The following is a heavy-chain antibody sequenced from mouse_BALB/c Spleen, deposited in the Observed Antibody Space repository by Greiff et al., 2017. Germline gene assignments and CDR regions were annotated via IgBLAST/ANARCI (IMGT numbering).Heavy chain of an antibody. Sequence: VQLQQSGAELVRPGALVKLSCKASGFNIKDYYMHWVKQRPEQGLEWIGWIDPENGNTIYDPKFQGKASITADTSSNTAYLQLSSLTSEDTAVYYCARFLSGAYWGQGTLVTVSA. CDR1: GFNIKDYY. J-gene: IGHJ3*01. CDR3: ARFLSGAY. V-gene: IGHV14-1*02. CDR2: IDPENGNT. D-gene: IGHD4-1*01.